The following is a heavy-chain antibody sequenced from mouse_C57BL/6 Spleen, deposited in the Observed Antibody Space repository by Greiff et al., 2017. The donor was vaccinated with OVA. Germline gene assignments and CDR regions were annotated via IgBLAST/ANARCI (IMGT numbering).Heavy chain of an antibody. J-gene: IGHJ2*01. CDR1: GFTFSSYG. CDR3: ARQISLGASYYFDY. V-gene: IGHV5-6*01. Sequence: EVQRVESGGDLVKPGGSLKLSCAASGFTFSSYGMSWVRQTPDKRLEWVATISSGGSYTYYPDSVKGRFTISRDNAKNTLYLQMSSLKSEDTAMYYCARQISLGASYYFDYWGQGTTLTVSS. CDR2: ISSGGSYT. D-gene: IGHD6-2*01.